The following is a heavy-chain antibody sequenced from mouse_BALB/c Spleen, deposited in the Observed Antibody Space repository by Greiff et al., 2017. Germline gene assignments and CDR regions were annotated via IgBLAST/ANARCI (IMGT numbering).Heavy chain of an antibody. CDR3: ARNGYSLDY. D-gene: IGHD2-3*01. J-gene: IGHJ2*01. CDR1: GFTFSSYA. Sequence: DVHLVESGGGLVKPGGSLKLSCAASGFTFSSYAMSWVRQTPEKRLEWVASISSGGSTYYPDSVKGRFTISRDNARNILYLQMSSLRSEDTAMYYCARNGYSLDYWGQGTTLTVSS. V-gene: IGHV5-6-5*01. CDR2: ISSGGST.